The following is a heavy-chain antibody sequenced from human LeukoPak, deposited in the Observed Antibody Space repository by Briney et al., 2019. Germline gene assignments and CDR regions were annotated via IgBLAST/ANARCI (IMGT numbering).Heavy chain of an antibody. D-gene: IGHD2-21*02. CDR2: IYHSGST. CDR1: GDSISSNNW. J-gene: IGHJ5*02. CDR3: ARVLVAVTSFWFDP. Sequence: SGTLSLTCAVSGDSISSNNWWSWVRQPPGKGLEWIGEIYHSGSTNYNPSLKSRVTISVDKSKNQFSLKVSSVTAADTAVYYCARVLVAVTSFWFDPWGQGTLVTVSS. V-gene: IGHV4-4*02.